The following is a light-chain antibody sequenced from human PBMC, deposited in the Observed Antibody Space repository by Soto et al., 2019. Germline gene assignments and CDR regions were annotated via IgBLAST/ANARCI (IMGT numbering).Light chain of an antibody. J-gene: IGLJ1*01. Sequence: QSVLTQSPSVSGAPGQRVTLSCTGSSSNIGAGYDVHWYQQLPGAAPKLLIYDNNNRPSGVPDRFSGSKSGASASLAITGLQAEDEADYYCQSYDTRLSGYGFGTGTKV. CDR1: SSNIGAGYD. CDR3: QSYDTRLSGYG. CDR2: DNN. V-gene: IGLV1-40*01.